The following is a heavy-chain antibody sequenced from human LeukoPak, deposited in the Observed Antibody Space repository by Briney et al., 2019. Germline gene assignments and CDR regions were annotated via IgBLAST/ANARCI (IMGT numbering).Heavy chain of an antibody. CDR1: GFTVSSNY. CDR2: IYSGGST. J-gene: IGHJ3*02. D-gene: IGHD4-17*01. V-gene: IGHV3-66*01. CDR3: ARDDGDHAFFDI. Sequence: PGRSLRLSCAASGFTVSSNYMSWVRQAPGKGLEWVSVIYSGGSTYYADSVKGRFTISRDNSKNTLYLQMNSLRAEDTAVYYCARDDGDHAFFDIWGQGTMVTVSS.